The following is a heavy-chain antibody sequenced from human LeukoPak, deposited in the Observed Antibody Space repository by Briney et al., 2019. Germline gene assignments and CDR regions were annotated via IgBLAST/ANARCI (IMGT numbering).Heavy chain of an antibody. D-gene: IGHD1-1*01. CDR2: IKQDGSAK. Sequence: GGSLRLSCAASGFSFISYWMSWVRQAPGKGLEWVANIKQDGSAKNYVDSVKGRFTISRDNAKDSLYLQLNSLRAEDTAVYYCAGCAGNSCYFDYWGQGTLVIVSS. CDR3: AGCAGNSCYFDY. V-gene: IGHV3-7*01. J-gene: IGHJ4*02. CDR1: GFSFISYW.